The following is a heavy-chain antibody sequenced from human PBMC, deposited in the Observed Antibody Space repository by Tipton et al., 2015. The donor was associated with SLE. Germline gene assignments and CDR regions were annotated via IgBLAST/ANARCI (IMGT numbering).Heavy chain of an antibody. V-gene: IGHV3-13*04. Sequence: GSLRLSCAASGFTFSSYDMHWVRQATGKGLEWVSAIGTAGDTYYPGSVKGRFTISRENAKNSSYLQMNSLRAGDTAVYYCAKGPAWGGYYPSDYWGQGTLITVSS. CDR1: GFTFSSYD. J-gene: IGHJ4*02. CDR2: IGTAGDT. D-gene: IGHD3-3*01. CDR3: AKGPAWGGYYPSDY.